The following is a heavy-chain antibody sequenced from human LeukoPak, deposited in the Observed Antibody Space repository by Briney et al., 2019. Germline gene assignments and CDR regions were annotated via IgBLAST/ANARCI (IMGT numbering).Heavy chain of an antibody. Sequence: GGSLRLSCAASGFTFDDYAMHWVHQAPGKGLEWVSLISWDGGSTYYADSVKGRFTISRDNSKSSLYLQMNSLRAEDTALYYCAKDKAPSYCSGGSCLVWIFDYWGQGTLVTVSS. CDR2: ISWDGGST. J-gene: IGHJ4*02. V-gene: IGHV3-43D*03. D-gene: IGHD2-15*01. CDR1: GFTFDDYA. CDR3: AKDKAPSYCSGGSCLVWIFDY.